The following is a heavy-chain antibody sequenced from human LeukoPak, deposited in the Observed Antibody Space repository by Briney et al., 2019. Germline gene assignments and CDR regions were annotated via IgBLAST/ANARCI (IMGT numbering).Heavy chain of an antibody. CDR3: ARDGGGSYDFDY. J-gene: IGHJ4*02. V-gene: IGHV1-46*01. D-gene: IGHD1-26*01. CDR1: GYTFTSYY. Sequence: ASVKVSCKACGYTFTSYYMHWVRQVPGQGLEWMGIINPSGGSTSYAQKFQGRVTMTRDTSTSTVYMELSSLRSEDTAVYYCARDGGGSYDFDYWGQGTLVTVSS. CDR2: INPSGGST.